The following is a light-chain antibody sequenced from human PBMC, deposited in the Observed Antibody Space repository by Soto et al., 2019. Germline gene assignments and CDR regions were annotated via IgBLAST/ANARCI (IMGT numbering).Light chain of an antibody. CDR2: DAS. CDR1: QSVDSY. J-gene: IGKJ1*01. V-gene: IGKV3-11*01. Sequence: EIVLTQSPSTLSLSPGERATLSCRASQSVDSYLAWYQQKPGQPPRLLIYDASNRATGIPARFSGSGSGTDFTLTISSLQPEDVAVYYCHQFYSTWTFGQGTKVDIK. CDR3: HQFYSTWT.